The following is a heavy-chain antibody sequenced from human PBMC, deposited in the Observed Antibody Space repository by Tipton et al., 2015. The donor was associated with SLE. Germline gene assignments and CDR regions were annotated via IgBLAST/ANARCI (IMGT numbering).Heavy chain of an antibody. CDR2: IYYSGST. Sequence: TLSLTCTVSGGSISSSSYYWGWIRQPPGKGLEWIGSIYYSGSTSYNPSLKSRITISVDTSKNQFSLKLSSVTAADTAVYYWARGVAGGYYFDYWGQGTLVTVSS. V-gene: IGHV4-39*07. D-gene: IGHD6-19*01. CDR3: ARGVAGGYYFDY. J-gene: IGHJ4*02. CDR1: GGSISSSSYY.